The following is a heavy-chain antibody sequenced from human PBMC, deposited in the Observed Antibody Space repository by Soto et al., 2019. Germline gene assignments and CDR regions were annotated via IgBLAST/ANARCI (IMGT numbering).Heavy chain of an antibody. CDR1: GFTFSSYA. D-gene: IGHD4-17*01. J-gene: IGHJ4*02. V-gene: IGHV3-23*01. CDR3: AKGRVPATVVTRGYYFDY. CDR2: ISGSGGST. Sequence: GGSLRLSCAASGFTFSSYAMSWVRQAPGKGLEWVSAISGSGGSTYYADSVKGRFTISRDNSKNTLYLQMNSLRAEDTAVYYCAKGRVPATVVTRGYYFDYWGQGTLVTVSS.